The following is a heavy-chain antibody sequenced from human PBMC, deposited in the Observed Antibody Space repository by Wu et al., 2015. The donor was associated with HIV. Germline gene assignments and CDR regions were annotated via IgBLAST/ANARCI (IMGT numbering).Heavy chain of an antibody. CDR2: INPNNGAT. Sequence: QVHLVQSGAEVKKPGASVKVSCKASEYTFTDNFIHWVRQAPGQGLEWMGWINPNNGATKYAEKFQGRVTMTRDTSISTAFMDLSRLTSDDTGVYFCAGSPFGVLTDFDYWGQGTLVTVSS. CDR3: AGSPFGVLTDFDY. D-gene: IGHD3-3*01. V-gene: IGHV1-2*02. J-gene: IGHJ4*02. CDR1: EYTFTDNF.